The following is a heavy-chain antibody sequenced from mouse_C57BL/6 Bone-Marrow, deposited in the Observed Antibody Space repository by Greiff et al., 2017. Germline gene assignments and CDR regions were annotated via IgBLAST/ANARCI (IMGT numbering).Heavy chain of an antibody. J-gene: IGHJ4*01. CDR1: GFTFSDYG. V-gene: IGHV5-17*01. CDR2: ISSGSSTI. Sequence: EVQGVESGGGLVKPGGSLKLSCAASGFTFSDYGMHWVRQAPEQGLEWVAYISSGSSTIYYADTVKGRFTISRDNAKNTLFLQMTSLRSEDTAMYYCARRGYGSSYDAMDYWGQGTSVTVSS. CDR3: ARRGYGSSYDAMDY. D-gene: IGHD1-1*01.